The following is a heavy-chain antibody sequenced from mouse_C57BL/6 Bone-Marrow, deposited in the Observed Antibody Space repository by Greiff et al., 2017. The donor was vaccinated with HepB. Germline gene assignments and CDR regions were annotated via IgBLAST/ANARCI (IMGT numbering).Heavy chain of an antibody. CDR3: ARWRLLRAWFAY. J-gene: IGHJ3*01. Sequence: QVQLQQPGAELVQPGASVKMSCKASGYTFTSYWITWVKQRPGQGLEWIGDIYPGSGSTNYNEKFKSKATLTVDTSSSTAYMQLSSLTSEDSAVYYCARWRLLRAWFAYWGQGTLVTVSA. CDR1: GYTFTSYW. D-gene: IGHD2-3*01. CDR2: IYPGSGST. V-gene: IGHV1-55*01.